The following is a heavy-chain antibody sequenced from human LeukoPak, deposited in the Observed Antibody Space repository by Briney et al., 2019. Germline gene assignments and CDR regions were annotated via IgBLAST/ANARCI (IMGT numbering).Heavy chain of an antibody. V-gene: IGHV3-74*01. D-gene: IGHD3-10*02. CDR1: GFTFSNSW. Sequence: GGSLRLSCAASGFTFSNSWMHWVRQAPGKGLVWVSIIKSDGSTIYADSVKGRFTISRDNAKSTLYLQMNSLRAEDTAVYYCAELGITMIGGVWGKGTTVTISS. CDR2: IKSDGST. J-gene: IGHJ6*04. CDR3: AELGITMIGGV.